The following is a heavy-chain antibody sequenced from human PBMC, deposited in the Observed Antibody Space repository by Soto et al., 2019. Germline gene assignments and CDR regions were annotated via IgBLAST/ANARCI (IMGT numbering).Heavy chain of an antibody. CDR1: GGSISSGGYS. CDR2: IYHGGST. CDR3: ARDSRDGYRYFDS. V-gene: IGHV4-30-2*06. Sequence: QLQLQESGPGLVKPSQTLSLTCAVSGGSISSGGYSWNWIRQSPAQGLEWIGCIYHGGSTYYNPSLQRRVTLSVDRSKNHFSLNVTSVTAADAAVYFCARDSRDGYRYFDSWGQGILVTVSS. J-gene: IGHJ4*02. D-gene: IGHD5-12*01.